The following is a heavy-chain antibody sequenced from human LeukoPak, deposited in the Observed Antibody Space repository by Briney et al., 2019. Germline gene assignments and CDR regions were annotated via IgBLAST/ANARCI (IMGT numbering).Heavy chain of an antibody. V-gene: IGHV4-59*08. Sequence: PSETLSLTCTVSGGSISHYFWSWIRQPPGKPLEWIGYIYYSRSTNYNPSLKSRLTISVDTSKDQFSLKLSSVTAADTAVYYCAKTVAGYWYFDLWGRGTLVTVSS. J-gene: IGHJ2*01. CDR1: GGSISHYF. CDR3: AKTVAGYWYFDL. CDR2: IYYSRST. D-gene: IGHD6-19*01.